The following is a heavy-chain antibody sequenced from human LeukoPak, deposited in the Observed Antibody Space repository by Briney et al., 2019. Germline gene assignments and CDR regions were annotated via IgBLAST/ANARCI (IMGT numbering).Heavy chain of an antibody. Sequence: SGGSLRLSCAASVFTFSSYTMSWVRHAPGKGLEWIWSITTSDGNTYYADSVKGRFTVSRDNSGNTLWLQMNSLRAEDTAIYYCAKARGTTGWLPYFDYWGQGALVTVSS. V-gene: IGHV3-23*01. CDR3: AKARGTTGWLPYFDY. CDR1: VFTFSSYT. J-gene: IGHJ4*02. D-gene: IGHD6-19*01. CDR2: ITTSDGNT.